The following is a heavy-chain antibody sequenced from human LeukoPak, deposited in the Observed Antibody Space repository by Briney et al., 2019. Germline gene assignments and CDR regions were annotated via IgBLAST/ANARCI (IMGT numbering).Heavy chain of an antibody. CDR2: ISAYNGNT. Sequence: GASVKVSCKASGYTFTSYGISWVRQAPGQGLEWMGWISAYNGNTNYAQKFQGRVTMTRDMSTTTDYMELSSLRSEDTAVYYCARVGVGYYDSSGYQDYWGQGTLVTVSS. J-gene: IGHJ4*02. V-gene: IGHV1-18*01. D-gene: IGHD3-22*01. CDR3: ARVGVGYYDSSGYQDY. CDR1: GYTFTSYG.